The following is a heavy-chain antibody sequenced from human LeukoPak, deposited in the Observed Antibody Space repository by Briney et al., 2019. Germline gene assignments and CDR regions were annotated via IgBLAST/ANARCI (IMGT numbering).Heavy chain of an antibody. D-gene: IGHD1-7*01. J-gene: IGHJ3*02. Sequence: SETLSLTCTVSGGSISSGSYYWSWIRQPAGKGLEWFGRIYRSGSTNYNPALKSRVTISVDTSKNQLSLKLSSVTAADTAVYYCARGQKTSAFDIWGQGTMVTVSS. V-gene: IGHV4-61*02. CDR1: GGSISSGSYY. CDR2: IYRSGST. CDR3: ARGQKTSAFDI.